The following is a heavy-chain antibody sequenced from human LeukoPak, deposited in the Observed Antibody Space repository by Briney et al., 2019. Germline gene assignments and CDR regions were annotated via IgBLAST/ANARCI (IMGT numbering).Heavy chain of an antibody. CDR3: ARVPYGDYIGNAFDI. CDR2: ISAYNGNT. D-gene: IGHD4-17*01. V-gene: IGHV1-18*01. CDR1: GYTFTSYG. Sequence: GASVKVSCKASGYTFTSYGISWVRQAPGQGLEWMGWISAYNGNTDYAQKLQGRVTMTTDTSTSTAYMELRSLRSDDTAVCYCARVPYGDYIGNAFDIWGQGTMVTVSS. J-gene: IGHJ3*02.